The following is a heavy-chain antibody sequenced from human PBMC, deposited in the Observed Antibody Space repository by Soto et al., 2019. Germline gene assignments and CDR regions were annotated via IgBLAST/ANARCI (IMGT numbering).Heavy chain of an antibody. CDR1: GYTFTGYY. V-gene: IGHV1-2*04. CDR3: ARGLSSSSWYRD. Sequence: ASVKVSCKASGYTFTGYYMHWVRQAPGQGLEWMGWINPNSGGTNYAQKFQGWVTMTRDTSISTAYMELSRLRSDDTAVYYCARGLSSSSWYRDWGQGTLVTVSP. D-gene: IGHD6-13*01. J-gene: IGHJ4*02. CDR2: INPNSGGT.